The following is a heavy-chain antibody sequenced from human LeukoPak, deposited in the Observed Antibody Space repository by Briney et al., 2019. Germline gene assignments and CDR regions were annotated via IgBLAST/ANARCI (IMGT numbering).Heavy chain of an antibody. Sequence: SETLSLTCTVSGGSISSYYWSWIRQPAGKGLEWIGRIYTSGSTNYNPSLKSRVTMSVDTSKNQFSLKLSSVPAADTAVYYCARVRYDFWSGHRDDWFDPWGQGTLVTVSS. CDR1: GGSISSYY. CDR2: IYTSGST. J-gene: IGHJ5*02. CDR3: ARVRYDFWSGHRDDWFDP. V-gene: IGHV4-4*07. D-gene: IGHD3-3*01.